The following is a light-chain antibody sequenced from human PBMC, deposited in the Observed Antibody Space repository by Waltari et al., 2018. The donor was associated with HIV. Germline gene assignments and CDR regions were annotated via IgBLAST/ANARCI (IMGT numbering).Light chain of an antibody. V-gene: IGKV3-20*01. CDR2: GAS. J-gene: IGKJ3*01. CDR1: QSLSSGY. CDR3: QQYGSSPPIT. Sequence: EIVLTQFPGTLSLSPGERATLSCRASQSLSSGYLAWYQQKPGQAPRLLIYGASSRATGIPDRFSGSGSGTDFTLTISRLEPEDFAVYYCQQYGSSPPITFGPGTKVDIK.